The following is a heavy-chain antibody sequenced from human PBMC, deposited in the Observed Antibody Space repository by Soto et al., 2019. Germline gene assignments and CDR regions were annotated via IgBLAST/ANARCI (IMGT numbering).Heavy chain of an antibody. D-gene: IGHD2-15*01. CDR2: INHDGIT. CDR3: ARGGPYDCSGGSCVSYYFDD. J-gene: IGHJ4*02. CDR1: GGSFSGYY. V-gene: IGHV4-34*01. Sequence: PEPLSLTYAVYGGSFSGYYWSWLRQPPGKGLDWIAEINHDGITNINPSLKSRVTTSVDTSKNQFSLKLSSVTAADTAVYYCARGGPYDCSGGSCVSYYFDDWGQGTLVTVSS.